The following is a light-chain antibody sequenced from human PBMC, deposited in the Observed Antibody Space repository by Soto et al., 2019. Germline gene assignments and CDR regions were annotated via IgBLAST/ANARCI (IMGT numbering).Light chain of an antibody. CDR3: GSYAGSMTYYV. Sequence: QSVLTQPASVSGSPGQSITISCTGTSSDVGSYNLDSWYQQHPGKAPKLMIYEVSRRPSGVSNRFSGSKSGNTASLTISGLQSEDEADYYCGSYAGSMTYYVFGTGTKLTVL. V-gene: IGLV2-23*02. J-gene: IGLJ1*01. CDR1: SSDVGSYNL. CDR2: EVS.